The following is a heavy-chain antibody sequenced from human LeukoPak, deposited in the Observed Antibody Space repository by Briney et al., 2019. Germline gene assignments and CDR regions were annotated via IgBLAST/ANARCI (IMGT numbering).Heavy chain of an antibody. J-gene: IGHJ5*02. Sequence: PGGSLRLSCAASGFTFSSYGMHWVRQAPGKGLEWVAVIWYDGSNKYYADSVKGRFTISRDNSKNTLYLQMNSLRAEDTAVYYCARDLTTDLGWFDPWGQGTLVTVSS. V-gene: IGHV3-33*01. CDR2: IWYDGSNK. CDR1: GFTFSSYG. CDR3: ARDLTTDLGWFDP. D-gene: IGHD4-11*01.